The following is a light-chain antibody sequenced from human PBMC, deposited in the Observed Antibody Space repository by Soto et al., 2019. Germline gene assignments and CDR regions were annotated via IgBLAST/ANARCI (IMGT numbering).Light chain of an antibody. Sequence: DIVMTQSPDSLAVSLGERATFNFKSSQSVLYSSNNKNYLAWYQQKPGQPPKLLIYWASTRESGVPDRFSGSGSGTDFTLTISSLQAEDVAVYYCQQYYSTPITFGQGTRLEIK. CDR3: QQYYSTPIT. CDR2: WAS. CDR1: QSVLYSSNNKNY. V-gene: IGKV4-1*01. J-gene: IGKJ5*01.